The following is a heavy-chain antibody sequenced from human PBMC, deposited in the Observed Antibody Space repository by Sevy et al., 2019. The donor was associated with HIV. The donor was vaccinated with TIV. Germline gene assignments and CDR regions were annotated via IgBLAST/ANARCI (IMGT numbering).Heavy chain of an antibody. J-gene: IGHJ4*02. CDR1: GFTFSNYW. CDR2: INGDGSST. D-gene: IGHD6-13*01. Sequence: GGSLRLSCAASGFTFSNYWIHWVRQAPGKGLVWVSRINGDGSSTSYADSVKGRFTISRDNAKNTLYLQMNSLTAEDTAVYYCARNLIRAAGMLYYFDFWGQGTLVTVSS. CDR3: ARNLIRAAGMLYYFDF. V-gene: IGHV3-74*01.